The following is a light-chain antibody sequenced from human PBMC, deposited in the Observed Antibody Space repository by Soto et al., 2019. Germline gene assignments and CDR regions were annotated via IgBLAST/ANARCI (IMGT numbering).Light chain of an antibody. CDR3: QQSHSFPLT. J-gene: IGKJ5*01. Sequence: DIHLTQSPSSVSASVGDRVTITCPASQPISQWLAWYQQKPGKAPTLLLYVTSNLHGGVPSRFSGSGSGTDFTLTISSLEPEDFATYYCQQSHSFPLTFGQGTRLEIK. V-gene: IGKV1-12*01. CDR2: VTS. CDR1: QPISQW.